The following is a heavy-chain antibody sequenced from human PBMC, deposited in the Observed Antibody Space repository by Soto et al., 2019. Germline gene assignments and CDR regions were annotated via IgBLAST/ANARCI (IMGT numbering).Heavy chain of an antibody. CDR2: IDPSDSYT. CDR1: GYSFTSYW. CDR3: ARHFNGAGDAFDI. D-gene: IGHD2-8*01. Sequence: GDPLKISCQGSGYSFTSYWISWVRPMPGKGLEWMGRIDPSDSYTNYSPSFQGHVTISADKSISTAYLQWSSLKASDTAMYYCARHFNGAGDAFDIWGQGTMVNLSS. V-gene: IGHV5-10-1*01. J-gene: IGHJ3*02.